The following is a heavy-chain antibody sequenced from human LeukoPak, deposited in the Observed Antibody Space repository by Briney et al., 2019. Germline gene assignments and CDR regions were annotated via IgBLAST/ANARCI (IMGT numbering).Heavy chain of an antibody. V-gene: IGHV3-53*01. D-gene: IGHD3-10*01. Sequence: PGGSLRLSCAASGFTVSSNYMSWVRQAPGRGLEWVSVIYSGGSTYYADSVKGRFTISRDNSKSTLYVQMNSPRADDTAGYYCARGVSYYFDYWGQGTLVTVSS. J-gene: IGHJ4*02. CDR1: GFTVSSNY. CDR3: ARGVSYYFDY. CDR2: IYSGGST.